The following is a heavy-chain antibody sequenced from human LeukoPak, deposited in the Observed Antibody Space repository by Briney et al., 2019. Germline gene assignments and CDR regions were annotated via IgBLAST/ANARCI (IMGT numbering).Heavy chain of an antibody. Sequence: SETLSLTCAVYGGSFSGYYWSWIRQPPGKGLEWIGEINHSGSTNYNPSLKRRVTISVDTSKNQFSLKLSYVTAADTAVYYCARRHLYSYGPNDYWGQGTLVTVSS. J-gene: IGHJ4*02. CDR1: GGSFSGYY. V-gene: IGHV4-34*01. CDR3: ARRHLYSYGPNDY. D-gene: IGHD5-18*01. CDR2: INHSGST.